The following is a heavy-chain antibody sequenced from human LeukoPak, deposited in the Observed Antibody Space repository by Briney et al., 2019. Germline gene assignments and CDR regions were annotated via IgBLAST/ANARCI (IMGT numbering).Heavy chain of an antibody. CDR2: ISYNGRT. V-gene: IGHV4-59*13. CDR1: GGSIGSSF. J-gene: IGHJ3*01. D-gene: IGHD1-26*01. Sequence: PSETLSLTCGVFGGSIGSSFWNWIRQSPGKGLEWIGYISYNGRTNYNPPLKSRVIISIDTSKNPLSLNLTSVTAADTALYYCVRVRSGTYYNFDVWGQGTMVTVSA. CDR3: VRVRSGTYYNFDV.